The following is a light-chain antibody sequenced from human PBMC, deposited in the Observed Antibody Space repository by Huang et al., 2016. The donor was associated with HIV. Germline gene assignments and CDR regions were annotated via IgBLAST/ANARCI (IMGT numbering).Light chain of an antibody. CDR1: QSVSSN. CDR3: QQYNNWPRT. J-gene: IGKJ1*01. Sequence: IVMTQSPATLSVSPGERATLSCRASQSVSSNLAWYQQKPGQAPRLLIYAASTRATGSPARFSGSGAGTEFTLTISSLQAEDFAVYYCQQYNNWPRTFGQGTKVEIK. CDR2: AAS. V-gene: IGKV3-15*01.